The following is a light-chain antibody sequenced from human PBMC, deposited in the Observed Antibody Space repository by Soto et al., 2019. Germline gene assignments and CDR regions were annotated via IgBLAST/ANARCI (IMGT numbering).Light chain of an antibody. Sequence: DIQVTQSPSSLSASVGDRVTITCRASQGISNYLAWYQQKPGKVPKLLIYAASTLQSGVPSRFSGSGSGTDFTLTISSLQPEDVAIYYCQKCNSAPITFGQGTRLEIK. CDR2: AAS. CDR3: QKCNSAPIT. J-gene: IGKJ5*01. CDR1: QGISNY. V-gene: IGKV1-27*01.